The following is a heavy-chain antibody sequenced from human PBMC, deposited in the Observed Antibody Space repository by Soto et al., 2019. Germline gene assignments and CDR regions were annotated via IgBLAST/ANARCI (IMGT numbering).Heavy chain of an antibody. V-gene: IGHV4-59*01. J-gene: IGHJ4*02. CDR3: ARDSSYGDHFDY. CDR1: GGSISSYY. D-gene: IGHD4-17*01. CDR2: IYYSGST. Sequence: PSETLSLTCTVSGGSISSYYWSWIRQPPGKGLEWIGYIYYSGSTNYNPSLKSRVTISVDTSRNQFSLKLSSVTAADTAVYYCARDSSYGDHFDYWGQGTLVTVSS.